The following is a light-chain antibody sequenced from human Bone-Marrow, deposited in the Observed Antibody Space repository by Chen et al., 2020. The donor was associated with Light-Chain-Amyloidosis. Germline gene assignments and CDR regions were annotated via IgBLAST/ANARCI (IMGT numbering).Light chain of an antibody. CDR2: DDS. V-gene: IGLV3-21*02. CDR1: NIGSTS. CDR3: QVWDRSSDRPV. J-gene: IGLJ3*02. Sequence: SYVLTQPSSVSVAPGQTATIAWGGNNIGSTSVHWYQQTPGQAPLLVVYDDSDRPSGIPERLAGSNSGNTATLTSSGVEAGDEADYYCQVWDRSSDRPVFGGGTKLTVL.